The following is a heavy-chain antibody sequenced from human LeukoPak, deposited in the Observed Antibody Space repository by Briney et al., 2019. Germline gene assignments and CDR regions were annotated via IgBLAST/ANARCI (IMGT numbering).Heavy chain of an antibody. Sequence: TSETLSLTCTVSGGSISSYYWSWIRQPPGKGLEWIGYIYYSGSTNYNPSLKSRVTISVDTSKNQFSLKLSSVTAADTAVYYCAGSASYYYYGMDVWGQGTTVTVSS. CDR2: IYYSGST. CDR1: GGSISSYY. V-gene: IGHV4-59*01. CDR3: AGSASYYYYGMDV. J-gene: IGHJ6*02.